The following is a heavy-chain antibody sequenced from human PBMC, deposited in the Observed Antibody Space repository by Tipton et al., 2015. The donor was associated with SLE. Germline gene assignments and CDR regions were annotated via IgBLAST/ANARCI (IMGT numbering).Heavy chain of an antibody. CDR1: GGSISSGSYF. J-gene: IGHJ6*03. D-gene: IGHD2-8*01. Sequence: TLSLTCTVSGGSISSGSYFWGWIRQPAGKGLEWIGHIYTSGSTNYNPSLKSRVSLSVDTSKDQFSLRLSSVTAADTAIYYCARESFTNDFCYYMDVWGKGTTVTVSS. CDR2: IYTSGST. V-gene: IGHV4-61*09. CDR3: ARESFTNDFCYYMDV.